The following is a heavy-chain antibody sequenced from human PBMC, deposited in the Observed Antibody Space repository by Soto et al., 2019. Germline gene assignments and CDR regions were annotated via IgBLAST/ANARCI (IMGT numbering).Heavy chain of an antibody. CDR3: TSHQIAICDY. CDR1: GFAFSQFD. V-gene: IGHV3-23*01. Sequence: GGSLRLPCAASGFAFSQFDMSWVRQAPGKGLEWVSAISASGSTRPYTDSVRGRFTISRDNFRNTVDLQMNNLRAEDTAVYYCTSHQIAICDYWGRGTLVTVSS. J-gene: IGHJ4*02. D-gene: IGHD2-2*02. CDR2: ISASGSTR.